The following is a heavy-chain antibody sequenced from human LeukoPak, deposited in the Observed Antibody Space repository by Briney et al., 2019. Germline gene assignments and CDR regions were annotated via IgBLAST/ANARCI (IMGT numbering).Heavy chain of an antibody. CDR1: GFTFSDHY. CDR3: ARVPGDYYDSSGYFYFFDY. V-gene: IGHV3-72*01. CDR2: TRNKANSYTT. J-gene: IGHJ4*02. D-gene: IGHD3-22*01. Sequence: PGGPLRLSCAASGFTFSDHYMDWVRQAPGKGLEWVGRTRNKANSYTTEYAASVKGRFTISRDDSKNSLYLQMNSLKTEDTAVYYCARVPGDYYDSSGYFYFFDYWGQGTLVTVSS.